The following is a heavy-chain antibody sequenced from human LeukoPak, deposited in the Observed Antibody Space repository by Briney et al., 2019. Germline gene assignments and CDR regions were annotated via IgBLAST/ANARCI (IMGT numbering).Heavy chain of an antibody. Sequence: ASVKVSCKASGYTFTSYGISWVRQAPGQGLEWMGIINPSGGSTNYARKFQGRVTMTRDTSTNTVYMELSSLRSEDTAVYYCARVIGFGELSLGYWGQGTLVTVSS. CDR3: ARVIGFGELSLGY. V-gene: IGHV1-46*01. CDR1: GYTFTSYG. D-gene: IGHD3-10*01. CDR2: INPSGGST. J-gene: IGHJ4*02.